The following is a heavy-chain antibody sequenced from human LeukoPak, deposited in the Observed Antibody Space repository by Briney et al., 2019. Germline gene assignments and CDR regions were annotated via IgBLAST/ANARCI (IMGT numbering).Heavy chain of an antibody. J-gene: IGHJ4*02. Sequence: GESLKISCKGSGYSFTCYWIGWVRQMPGKGLEWMGIIYPGDSDTRYSPSFQGQVTISADKSISTAYLQWSSLKASDTAMYYCARTGYCSSTSCYSDYWGQGTLVTVSS. CDR3: ARTGYCSSTSCYSDY. CDR1: GYSFTCYW. V-gene: IGHV5-51*01. D-gene: IGHD2-2*02. CDR2: IYPGDSDT.